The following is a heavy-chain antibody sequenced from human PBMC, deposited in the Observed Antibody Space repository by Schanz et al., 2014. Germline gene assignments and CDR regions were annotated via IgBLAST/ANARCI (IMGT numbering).Heavy chain of an antibody. CDR3: ARDKGGYYPFDY. CDR1: GFKFGNFF. D-gene: IGHD3-3*01. J-gene: IGHJ4*02. V-gene: IGHV3-7*01. CDR2: IKQDGIEK. Sequence: EVQLVESGGGLVQPGGSLRLSCAASGFKFGNFFMSWVRQAPGKGLEWVANIKQDGIEKYYVDSVKGRFTISRDNAKNSLYLQMNSLTADDTAVYYCARDKGGYYPFDYWGRGTLVTVSS.